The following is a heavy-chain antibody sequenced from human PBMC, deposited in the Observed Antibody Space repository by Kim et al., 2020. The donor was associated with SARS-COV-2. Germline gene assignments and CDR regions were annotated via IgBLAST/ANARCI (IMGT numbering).Heavy chain of an antibody. CDR1: GGSITRYY. J-gene: IGHJ4*02. D-gene: IGHD3-10*01. V-gene: IGHV4-59*01. CDR3: AGGDYGSGTHFAY. Sequence: SETLSLTCTVSGGSITRYYWGWIRQPPGKGLEWIGYIYYSGSTNYNPSLKSRVTISVDTSKNQFSLKLSSLTAADTAVYYCAGGDYGSGTHFAYWGQGTLVTVSS. CDR2: IYYSGST.